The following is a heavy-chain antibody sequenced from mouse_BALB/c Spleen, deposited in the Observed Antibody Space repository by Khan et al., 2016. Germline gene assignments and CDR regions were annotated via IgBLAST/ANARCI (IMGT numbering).Heavy chain of an antibody. J-gene: IGHJ3*01. Sequence: VQLKESGPSLAKPSQTLSLTCSVTGDSITSGHWNWIRKFPGNKFDFMGYISHSGDSYYNPSLKSRISITRDTSKNQYYLQLNSVTTEDTATYYCATWDYYGSAFAYWGQWTLVTVSA. D-gene: IGHD1-2*01. CDR3: ATWDYYGSAFAY. CDR2: ISHSGDS. CDR1: GDSITSGH. V-gene: IGHV3-8*02.